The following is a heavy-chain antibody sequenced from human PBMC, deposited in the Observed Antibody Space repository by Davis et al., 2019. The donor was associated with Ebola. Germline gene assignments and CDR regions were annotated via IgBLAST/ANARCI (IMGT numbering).Heavy chain of an antibody. CDR3: ARTSIVGTTTTASDI. CDR1: GYTCTSYA. Sequence: SVKDTCKASGYTCTSYATNRARLPPGQGLRWTGWISVVYGNTNYAQKVQGRVTMTTDTSTGTAYLDLRSLRSDDTAVYFCARTSIVGTTTTASDIWGQGTLVTVSS. J-gene: IGHJ3*02. D-gene: IGHD1-26*01. CDR2: ISVVYGNT. V-gene: IGHV1-18*01.